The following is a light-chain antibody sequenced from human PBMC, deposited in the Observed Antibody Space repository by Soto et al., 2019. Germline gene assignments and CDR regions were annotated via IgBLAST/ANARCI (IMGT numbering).Light chain of an antibody. J-gene: IGLJ1*01. CDR2: DVS. Sequence: QSALTQPASVSGSPGQSITISCTGTSSDVGGYNYVSWYQQHPGKAPKLMIYDVSNRPSGVSNRFSGSKSGNTASLTISGLQVEDGADYYCASYTTTXSYVFGSGTKVTVL. CDR3: ASYTTTXSYV. V-gene: IGLV2-14*01. CDR1: SSDVGGYNY.